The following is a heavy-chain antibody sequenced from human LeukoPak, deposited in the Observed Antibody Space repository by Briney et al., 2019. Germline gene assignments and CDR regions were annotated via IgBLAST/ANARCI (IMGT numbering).Heavy chain of an antibody. Sequence: GGYLRLYCAAAGFTFSSYSMNWVRQAPGKGLEWVSSISSSSSYIYYANSVKGRFTISRDNAKNSLYLQMNSLRAEGTAVYYCARQRTTAYYYYGMDVWGQGTTVTVSS. CDR3: ARQRTTAYYYYGMDV. D-gene: IGHD1-7*01. CDR1: GFTFSSYS. V-gene: IGHV3-21*01. CDR2: ISSSSSYI. J-gene: IGHJ6*02.